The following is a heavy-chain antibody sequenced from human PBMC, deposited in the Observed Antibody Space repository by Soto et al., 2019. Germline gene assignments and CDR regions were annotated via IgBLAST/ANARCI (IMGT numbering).Heavy chain of an antibody. V-gene: IGHV1-18*04. D-gene: IGHD5-18*01. Sequence: GASVKVSCKVSGSTFTSNGIGWVRQAPGQGLEWMGWISTYNENMDTAPQLQGRLTMTTDTSTKTAYMELTNLKLDDTALYYCAYVGGYSTDDYSFDFWGQGTPVTVSS. CDR1: GSTFTSNG. CDR2: ISTYNENM. J-gene: IGHJ4*02. CDR3: AYVGGYSTDDYSFDF.